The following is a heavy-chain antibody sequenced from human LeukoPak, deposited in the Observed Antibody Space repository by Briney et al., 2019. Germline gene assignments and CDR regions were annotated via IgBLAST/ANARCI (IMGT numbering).Heavy chain of an antibody. CDR3: ARDIGGLDGDGLDY. CDR2: ISYDGNNK. Sequence: GRSLRLSCAASGLTLSNSGMHWVRQAPGKGLEWVAAISYDGNNKYYADSVKGRFTISRDNSKNTLYLQMNSVRDEDTAVYYYARDIGGLDGDGLDYWGQGTLVTVSS. CDR1: GLTLSNSG. V-gene: IGHV3-30*03. J-gene: IGHJ4*02. D-gene: IGHD4-17*01.